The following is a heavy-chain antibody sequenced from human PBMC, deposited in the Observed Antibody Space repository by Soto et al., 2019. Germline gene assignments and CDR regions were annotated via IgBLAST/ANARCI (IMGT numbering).Heavy chain of an antibody. J-gene: IGHJ4*02. V-gene: IGHV3-21*01. CDR2: ISSSSSYI. CDR3: ARSRHLYFDY. CDR1: GSTFSSYS. Sequence: GGPLRLPCAASGSTFSSYSMNWVRQAPGKGLEWVSSISSSSSYIYYADSVKVRFTISRDNAKNSLYLQMNSLRAEDTAVYYCARSRHLYFDYWGQGTLVTVSS.